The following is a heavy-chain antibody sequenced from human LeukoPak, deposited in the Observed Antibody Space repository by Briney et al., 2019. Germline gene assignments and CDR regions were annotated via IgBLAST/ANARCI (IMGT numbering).Heavy chain of an antibody. V-gene: IGHV4-59*12. J-gene: IGHJ4*02. Sequence: SETLSLTCTVSGGSISSYYWSWIRQPPGKGLEWIGYIYYSGGTDYNPSLKSRVTISVDRSKNQFSLKLSSVTAADTAVYYCAREGVYYYGSGSYIIFDYWGQGTLVTVSS. CDR3: AREGVYYYGSGSYIIFDY. D-gene: IGHD3-10*01. CDR2: IYYSGGT. CDR1: GGSISSYY.